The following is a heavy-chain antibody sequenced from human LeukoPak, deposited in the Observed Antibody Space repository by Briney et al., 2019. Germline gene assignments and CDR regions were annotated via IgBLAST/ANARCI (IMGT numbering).Heavy chain of an antibody. CDR2: INPNSGGT. J-gene: IGHJ4*02. CDR3: ARVGSGGYILYYFDY. CDR1: GYTFTGYY. D-gene: IGHD6-19*01. Sequence: ASVKVSCKASGYTFTGYYMHWVRQAPGQGLEWMGWINPNSGGTNYAQKFQGRVTMTRDTSISTAYMELSRLRFDDTAVYYCARVGSGGYILYYFDYWGQGTLVTVSS. V-gene: IGHV1-2*02.